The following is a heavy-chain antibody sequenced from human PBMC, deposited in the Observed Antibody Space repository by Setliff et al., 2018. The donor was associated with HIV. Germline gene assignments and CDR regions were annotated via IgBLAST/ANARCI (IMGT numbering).Heavy chain of an antibody. V-gene: IGHV4-34*01. CDR3: ASPGYYDSSLSFFDY. Sequence: PSETLSLTCAVYGGSFSGYYWSWIRQPPGKGLEWIGSIYHSGSTYYNPSLKSRVTISVDTSKNQFSLKLSSVTAADTAVYYCASPGYYDSSLSFFDYWGQGTLVTVSS. D-gene: IGHD3-22*01. CDR1: GGSFSGYY. CDR2: IYHSGST. J-gene: IGHJ4*02.